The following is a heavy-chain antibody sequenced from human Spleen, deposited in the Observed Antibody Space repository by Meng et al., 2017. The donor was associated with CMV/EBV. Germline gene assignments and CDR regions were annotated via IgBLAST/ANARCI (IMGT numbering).Heavy chain of an antibody. V-gene: IGHV3-7*04. J-gene: IGHJ4*02. Sequence: GGSLRLSCATSGFSFSNYWMTWVRQVPGKGLEWVANIKQDGSERYYVDSVKGRFTISRDNARNSLYLQMNSLRAEDTAVYYCARGGWYSGALFDFWGQGTLDTVSS. D-gene: IGHD6-19*01. CDR1: GFSFSNYW. CDR2: IKQDGSER. CDR3: ARGGWYSGALFDF.